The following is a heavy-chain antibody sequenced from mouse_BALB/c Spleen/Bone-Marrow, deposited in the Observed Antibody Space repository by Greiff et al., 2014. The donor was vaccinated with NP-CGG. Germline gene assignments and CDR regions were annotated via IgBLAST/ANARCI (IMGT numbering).Heavy chain of an antibody. CDR1: GFSLTSYG. J-gene: IGHJ4*01. CDR3: ARGGYYKYDEDAMDY. Sequence: VMLVESGPGLVAPSQSLSITCTVSGFSLTSYGVHWVRQPPGKGLEWLGVIWAGGITNYYSTLMSRLSINKDDSKSKVFLKMNSLQTDDTAMYYCARGGYYKYDEDAMDYWGQGTSVTVSS. CDR2: IWAGGIT. V-gene: IGHV2-9*02. D-gene: IGHD2-14*01.